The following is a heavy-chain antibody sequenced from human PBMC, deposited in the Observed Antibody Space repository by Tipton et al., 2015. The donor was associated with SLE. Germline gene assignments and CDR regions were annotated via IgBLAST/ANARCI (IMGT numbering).Heavy chain of an antibody. CDR1: GGSISSSSYY. V-gene: IGHV4-39*07. Sequence: TLSLTCTVSGGSISSSSYYWGWIRQPPGKGLEWIGRIYYSGSTYYSPSLKSRVTISVDTSKNQFSLKLSSVTAADTAVYYCARRNGYSSGWVDSWGQGPLVTVSS. D-gene: IGHD6-19*01. CDR2: IYYSGST. J-gene: IGHJ4*02. CDR3: ARRNGYSSGWVDS.